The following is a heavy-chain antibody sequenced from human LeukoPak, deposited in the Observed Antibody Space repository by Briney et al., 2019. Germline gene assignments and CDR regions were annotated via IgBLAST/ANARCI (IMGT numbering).Heavy chain of an antibody. CDR3: VRAVTTRLFYFDY. V-gene: IGHV7-4-1*02. CDR1: GYTFTGYY. J-gene: IGHJ4*02. CDR2: INTKRGNP. Sequence: ASVKVSCKASGYTFTGYYMHWVRQAPGQGLEWMGWINTKRGNPTYARDFTGRFVFSFDTSVSSAYLEITNLRPDDTAMYYCVRAVTTRLFYFDYWGQGTLVTVSS. D-gene: IGHD4-17*01.